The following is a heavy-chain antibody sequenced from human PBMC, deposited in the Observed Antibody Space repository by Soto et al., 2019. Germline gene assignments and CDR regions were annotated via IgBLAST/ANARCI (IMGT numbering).Heavy chain of an antibody. J-gene: IGHJ6*02. CDR3: ARIGGHVDLVKADRFVHTLNPVYGMDV. CDR2: IYPGDSDT. V-gene: IGHV5-51*01. CDR1: GYIFTSYW. Sequence: REESLKISCKGSGYIFTSYWIGWVRQMPGKGLEWMGIIYPGDSDTRYSPSFQGQVTISADKSISTAYLQWSSLKASDTAMYYCARIGGHVDLVKADRFVHTLNPVYGMDVWCQAITVTVS. D-gene: IGHD2-8*01.